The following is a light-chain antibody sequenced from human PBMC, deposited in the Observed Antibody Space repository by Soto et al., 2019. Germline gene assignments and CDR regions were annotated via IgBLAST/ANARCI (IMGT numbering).Light chain of an antibody. J-gene: IGLJ2*01. CDR3: AAWDDSLSLL. V-gene: IGLV1-47*01. CDR2: RND. CDR1: SSNIGSNY. Sequence: QAVVTQAPSASETPGQRVTISCSGSSSNIGSNYVYWYQQLPGTAPKLLIYRNDQRPSGVPDRFSGSKSGTSASLAISGLRSEDEADYYCAAWDDSLSLLFGGGTKLTVL.